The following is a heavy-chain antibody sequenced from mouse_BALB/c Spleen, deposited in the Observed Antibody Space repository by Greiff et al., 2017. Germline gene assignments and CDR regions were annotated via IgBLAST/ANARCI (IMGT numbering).Heavy chain of an antibody. J-gene: IGHJ3*01. Sequence: EVQLQQSGPELVKPGASVKISCKASGYSFTGYYMHWVKQSHVKSLEWIGRINPYNGATSYNQNFKDKASLTVDKSSSTAYMELHSLTSEDSAVYYCARNYGSINWFAYWGQGTLVTVSA. CDR1: GYSFTGYY. V-gene: IGHV1-31*01. CDR2: INPYNGAT. CDR3: ARNYGSINWFAY. D-gene: IGHD1-1*01.